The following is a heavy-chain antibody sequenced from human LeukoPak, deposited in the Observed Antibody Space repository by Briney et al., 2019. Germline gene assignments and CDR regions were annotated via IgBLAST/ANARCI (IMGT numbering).Heavy chain of an antibody. CDR2: IYAGGST. J-gene: IGHJ4*02. CDR1: GFTVNSNY. Sequence: GGSLRLSCAVSGFTVNSNYMSWVRQAPGKGLEWVSVIYAGGSTYYADSVKGRFTISRDNSKNTLYLQMNSLRVEDTAVYYCARESTMVRGVVATTPPYWGQRTLVTASS. D-gene: IGHD3-10*01. V-gene: IGHV3-66*01. CDR3: ARESTMVRGVVATTPPY.